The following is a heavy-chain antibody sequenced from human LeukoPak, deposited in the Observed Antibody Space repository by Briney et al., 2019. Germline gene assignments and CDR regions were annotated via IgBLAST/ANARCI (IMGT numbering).Heavy chain of an antibody. CDR1: RFTFSSYW. V-gene: IGHV3-74*01. CDR2: ANGDGSST. CDR3: ARDGDSSGYYVNFDY. D-gene: IGHD3-22*01. J-gene: IGHJ4*02. Sequence: PGGSLRLSCAASRFTFSSYWMHWVRQAPGKGLVWVSRANGDGSSTSYADSVKGRFTISRDNAKNTLYLQMNGLRAEDTAVYYCARDGDSSGYYVNFDYWGQGTLVTVSS.